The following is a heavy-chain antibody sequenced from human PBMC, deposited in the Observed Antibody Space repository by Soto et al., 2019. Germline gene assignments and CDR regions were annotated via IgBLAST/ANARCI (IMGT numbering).Heavy chain of an antibody. CDR2: ISYDGSKK. Sequence: GGSLRLSCAASGFTFSSYAMHWVRQAPGKGLEWVAVISYDGSKKYYADSAKGRFTISRDNSKNTLYLQMTSLRAEDTAVYYCAKQWLDGFYYFDCWGQGTLVTVS. V-gene: IGHV3-30-3*01. J-gene: IGHJ4*02. CDR3: AKQWLDGFYYFDC. CDR1: GFTFSSYA. D-gene: IGHD6-19*01.